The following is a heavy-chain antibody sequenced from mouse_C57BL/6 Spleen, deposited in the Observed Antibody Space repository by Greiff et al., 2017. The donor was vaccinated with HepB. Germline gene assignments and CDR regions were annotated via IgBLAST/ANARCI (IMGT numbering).Heavy chain of an antibody. CDR3: ARSPYYYGSSPFDY. V-gene: IGHV1-18*01. CDR1: GYTFTDYN. J-gene: IGHJ2*01. Sequence: VQLQQSGPELVKPGASVKIPCKASGYTFTDYNMDWVKQSHGKSLEWIGDINPNNGGTIYNQKFKGKATLTVDKSSSTAYMALRSLTSEDTAVYYCARSPYYYGSSPFDYWGQGTTLTVSS. CDR2: INPNNGGT. D-gene: IGHD1-1*01.